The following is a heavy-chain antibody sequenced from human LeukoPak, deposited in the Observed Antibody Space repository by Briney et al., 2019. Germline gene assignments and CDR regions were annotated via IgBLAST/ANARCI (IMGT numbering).Heavy chain of an antibody. CDR1: GFTFSSYW. D-gene: IGHD3-10*01. CDR3: ARVPAMVRGVIITNWFDP. CDR2: IKQDGSEK. Sequence: GGSLRLSCAASGFTFSSYWMSWVRQAPGKGPEWVANIKQDGSEKYYVDSVKGRFTISRDNAKNSLYLQMNSLRAEDTAVYYCARVPAMVRGVIITNWFDPWGQGTLVTVSS. J-gene: IGHJ5*02. V-gene: IGHV3-7*01.